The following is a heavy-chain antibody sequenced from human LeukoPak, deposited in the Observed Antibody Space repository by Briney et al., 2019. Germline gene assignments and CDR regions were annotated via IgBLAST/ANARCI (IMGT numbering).Heavy chain of an antibody. CDR3: ARYPRDFWSASPNYYYGMDV. D-gene: IGHD3-3*01. CDR2: INAGNGNT. Sequence: ASVKVSCKASGYTFTSYAMHWVRQAPGQRLEWMGWINAGNGNTKYSQKLQGRVTITADESTSTAYMELSSLRSEDTAVYYCARYPRDFWSASPNYYYGMDVWGQGTTVTVSS. CDR1: GYTFTSYA. J-gene: IGHJ6*02. V-gene: IGHV1-3*01.